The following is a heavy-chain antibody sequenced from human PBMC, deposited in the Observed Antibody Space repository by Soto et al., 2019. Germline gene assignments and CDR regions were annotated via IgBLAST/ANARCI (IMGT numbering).Heavy chain of an antibody. CDR3: ARASCSGGSCPPYYMDV. Sequence: SETLSLTCTVSGGSISSGGYYWSWIRQHPGKGLEWIGYIYYSGSTYYNPSLKSRVTISVDTSKNQFSLKLSSVTAADTAVYYCARASCSGGSCPPYYMDVWGKGTTVTVSS. D-gene: IGHD2-15*01. CDR1: GGSISSGGYY. J-gene: IGHJ6*03. CDR2: IYYSGST. V-gene: IGHV4-31*03.